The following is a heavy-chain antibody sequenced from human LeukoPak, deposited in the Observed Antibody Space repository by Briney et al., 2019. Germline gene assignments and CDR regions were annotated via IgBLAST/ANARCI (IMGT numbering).Heavy chain of an antibody. CDR3: ATWEWELLRNWFDP. CDR1: GGTFRIYA. D-gene: IGHD1-26*01. CDR2: INPIFGTA. V-gene: IGHV1-69*13. J-gene: IGHJ5*02. Sequence: GASVKVSCKASGGTFRIYAISWVRQAPGQGLEWMGGINPIFGTANYAQKFQGRVTITADESTSTAYMELSSLRSEDTAVYYCATWEWELLRNWFDPWGQGTLVTVSS.